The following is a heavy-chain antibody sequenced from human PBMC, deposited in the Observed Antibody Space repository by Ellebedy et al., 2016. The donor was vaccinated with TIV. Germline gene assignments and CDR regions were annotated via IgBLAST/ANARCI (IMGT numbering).Heavy chain of an antibody. CDR2: IDWDDDK. CDR1: GFSLSTSGMC. D-gene: IGHD4-17*01. Sequence: SGPTLVKPTQTLTLTCTFSGFSLSTSGMCVSWIRQPPGKALEWLALIDWDDDKYYSTSLKTRPTISKDTSKNQVVLTMTNMDPVDTATYYCAHTRIDYGDYVPFFDYWGQGTLVTVSS. CDR3: AHTRIDYGDYVPFFDY. V-gene: IGHV2-70*12. J-gene: IGHJ4*02.